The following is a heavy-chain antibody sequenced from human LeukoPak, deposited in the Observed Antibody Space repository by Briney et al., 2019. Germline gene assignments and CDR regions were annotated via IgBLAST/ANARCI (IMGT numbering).Heavy chain of an antibody. D-gene: IGHD1-26*01. CDR1: GFTFSSYS. CDR2: ISSSSSTI. J-gene: IGHJ4*01. CDR3: ARDRGGGYSAIDY. Sequence: GGSLRLSCATSGFTFSSYSMNWVRQAPGKGLEWVSFISSSSSTIYYADSVKGRFTISRDNAKNSLYLQMNSLRAEDTAVYYCARDRGGGYSAIDYWGQGTLVTVSS. V-gene: IGHV3-48*04.